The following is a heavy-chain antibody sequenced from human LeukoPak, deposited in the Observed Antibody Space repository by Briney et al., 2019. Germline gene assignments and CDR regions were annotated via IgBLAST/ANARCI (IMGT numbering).Heavy chain of an antibody. V-gene: IGHV3-33*01. D-gene: IGHD1-26*01. CDR2: IWRDGSNK. CDR1: GFTFSTYG. CDR3: ARAVGPFDY. J-gene: IGHJ4*02. Sequence: GRSLRLSCAASGFTFSTYGLHWVRQVPGKGLEWVAVIWRDGSNKYYGDSVKGRFTISRDNSKNTLYLQMNSLRAEDTAVYYCARAVGPFDYWGQGTLVTVSS.